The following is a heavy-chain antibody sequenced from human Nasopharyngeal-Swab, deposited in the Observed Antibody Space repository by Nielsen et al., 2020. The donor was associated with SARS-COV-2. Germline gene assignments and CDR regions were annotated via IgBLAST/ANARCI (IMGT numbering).Heavy chain of an antibody. CDR3: ARAPIAAAGTLDSAFEI. D-gene: IGHD6-13*01. V-gene: IGHV4-4*07. CDR1: GGSISSYY. J-gene: IGHJ3*02. CDR2: IYTSGST. Sequence: SETLSLTCTVSGGSISSYYWSWIRQPAGKGLEWIGRIYTSGSTNYNPSLKSRVTMSVDTSKNQFSLKLSSVTAADTAVYYCARAPIAAAGTLDSAFEIWGQGTMVTVSS.